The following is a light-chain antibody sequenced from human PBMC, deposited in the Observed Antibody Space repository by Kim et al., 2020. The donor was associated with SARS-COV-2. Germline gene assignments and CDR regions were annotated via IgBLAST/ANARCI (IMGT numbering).Light chain of an antibody. CDR1: QDVSSY. V-gene: IGKV1-8*01. Sequence: AIRITQSPSSLSASTGDRVTITCRASQDVSSYLAWYQQKPGKAPKLLIYAASTLQSGVPSRFSGSGSGADFTLTISCLQSEDFATYYCQQYYSHPPTFGGGTKVDIK. CDR3: QQYYSHPPT. CDR2: AAS. J-gene: IGKJ4*01.